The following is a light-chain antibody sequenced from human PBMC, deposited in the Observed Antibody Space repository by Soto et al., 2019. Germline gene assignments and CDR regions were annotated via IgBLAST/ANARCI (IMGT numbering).Light chain of an antibody. CDR2: EVD. V-gene: IGLV2-23*02. J-gene: IGLJ3*02. CDR1: TSDVGIYNL. CDR3: SSGTGTRWV. Sequence: QSVLTQPASVSGSPGQSITISCSGTTSDVGIYNLVSWYQQHPGKAPKLVIYEVDKRPSGVSNRFSGSRSGNTASLTIFGLQSEDEADYYCSSGTGTRWVFGGGTKLTVL.